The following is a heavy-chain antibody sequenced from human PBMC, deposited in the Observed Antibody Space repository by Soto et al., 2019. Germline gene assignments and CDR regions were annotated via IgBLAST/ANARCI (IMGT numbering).Heavy chain of an antibody. CDR1: GFTFSSYA. J-gene: IGHJ4*02. V-gene: IGHV3-30-3*01. CDR3: AGRNSGDYPYFDF. D-gene: IGHD4-17*01. CDR2: ISYDGSNK. Sequence: PGGSLRLSCAASGFTFSSYAMHWVRQAPGKGLEWVAVISYDGSNKYYADSVKGRFTISRDNSRNTLYLQMNSLRADDTALYYCAGRNSGDYPYFDFWGPGTLVTVSS.